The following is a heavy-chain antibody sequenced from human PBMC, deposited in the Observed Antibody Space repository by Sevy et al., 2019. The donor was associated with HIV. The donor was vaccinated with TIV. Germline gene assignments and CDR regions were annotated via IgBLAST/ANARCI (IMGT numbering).Heavy chain of an antibody. D-gene: IGHD1-7*01. Sequence: GGSLRLSCAASGFTFSDYYMSWIRQAPGKGLEWVSYMSSGTSYTNYADSVKGRFTISRDNDKNSLYLQMNSLRAEDTAVYYCARDRRNYGGQYFDYWGQGTLVTVSS. CDR2: MSSGTSYT. J-gene: IGHJ4*02. CDR3: ARDRRNYGGQYFDY. CDR1: GFTFSDYY. V-gene: IGHV3-11*06.